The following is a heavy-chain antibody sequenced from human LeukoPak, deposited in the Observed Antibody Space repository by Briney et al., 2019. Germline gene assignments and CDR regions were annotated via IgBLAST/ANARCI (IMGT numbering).Heavy chain of an antibody. CDR2: IKQDGSEK. V-gene: IGHV3-7*01. Sequence: PGGSLRLSCAASGFTFSSYRMSWVRQAPGKGLEWVSNIKQDGSEKYYVDSVKGRFTISRDNAKNSLYLQMNSLRAEDTAVYYCARLGATGDYFDYWGQGTLVTVSS. J-gene: IGHJ4*02. CDR1: GFTFSSYR. D-gene: IGHD1-26*01. CDR3: ARLGATGDYFDY.